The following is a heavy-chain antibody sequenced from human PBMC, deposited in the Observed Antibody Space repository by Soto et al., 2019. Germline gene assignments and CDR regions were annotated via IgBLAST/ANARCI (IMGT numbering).Heavy chain of an antibody. CDR3: ARDPVWGAFDI. V-gene: IGHV3-7*01. CDR2: LNQDGSRA. J-gene: IGHJ3*02. CDR1: GFTFSTSW. D-gene: IGHD3-16*01. Sequence: EVQLVESGGDLVQPGGSLRLSCAASGFTFSTSWMHWVRQAPGKGLECVAILNQDGSRANYVDSVKGRFTISRDNAQNSLSLQIDSMRAQDTAVYYGARDPVWGAFDIWGQGTMVTVSS.